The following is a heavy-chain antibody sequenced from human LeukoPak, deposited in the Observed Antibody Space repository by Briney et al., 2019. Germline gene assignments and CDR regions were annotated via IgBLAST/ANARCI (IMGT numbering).Heavy chain of an antibody. CDR1: GGSISSSTYY. Sequence: PSETLSLTCTVSGGSISSSTYYWGWIRQPPGKGLEWIGNIYYSGNTYYNPSLESRDTISLDTSKNQFSLKLSSVTAADTAVYYCARDRVVRGVNNDAFDIWGQGTMVTVSS. CDR3: ARDRVVRGVNNDAFDI. CDR2: IYYSGNT. D-gene: IGHD3-10*01. V-gene: IGHV4-39*07. J-gene: IGHJ3*02.